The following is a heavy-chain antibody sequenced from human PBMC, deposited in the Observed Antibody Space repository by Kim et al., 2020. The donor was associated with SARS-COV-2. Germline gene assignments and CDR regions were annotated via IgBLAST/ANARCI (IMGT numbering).Heavy chain of an antibody. Sequence: GGSLRLSCAASGFTFSNYGMHWVRQAPGKGLEWVAVISYDGSNKIYADSVKGRFTISRDSSKNTLFLQMNSLTAEDTAVYYCAKVAHSNVWSGMDYWGQGTLVTVSS. CDR1: GFTFSNYG. D-gene: IGHD6-19*01. J-gene: IGHJ4*02. CDR2: ISYDGSNK. CDR3: AKVAHSNVWSGMDY. V-gene: IGHV3-30*18.